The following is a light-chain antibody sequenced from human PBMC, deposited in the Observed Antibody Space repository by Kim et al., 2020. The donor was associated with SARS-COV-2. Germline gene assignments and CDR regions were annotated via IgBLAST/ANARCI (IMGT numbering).Light chain of an antibody. CDR1: QSISSY. CDR2: AAS. J-gene: IGKJ4*01. V-gene: IGKV1-39*01. CDR3: QQSYSTPPAPT. Sequence: DIQMTQSPSSLSASVGDRVTITYRASQSISSYLNWYQQKPGKAPKLLIYAASSLQSGVPSRFSGSGSGTDFTLTISSLQPEDFATYYCQQSYSTPPAPTFGGGTKVDIK.